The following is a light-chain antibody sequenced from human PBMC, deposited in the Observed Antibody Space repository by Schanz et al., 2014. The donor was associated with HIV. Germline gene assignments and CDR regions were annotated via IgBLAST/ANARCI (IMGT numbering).Light chain of an antibody. CDR1: QSVSSSY. V-gene: IGKV3-15*01. Sequence: PGERATLSCRASQSVSSSYLAWYQQKPGQAPRLLIYGASSRATGIPARFSGSGSGTEFTLTISSLQSEDFAVYYCQQCHNWPITFGQGTRLEIK. CDR3: QQCHNWPIT. J-gene: IGKJ5*01. CDR2: GAS.